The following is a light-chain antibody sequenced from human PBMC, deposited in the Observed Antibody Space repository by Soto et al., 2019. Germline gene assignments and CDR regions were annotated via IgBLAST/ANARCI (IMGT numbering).Light chain of an antibody. CDR1: SSDVGGYNY. CDR2: DVS. CDR3: SSKRSSSPV. V-gene: IGLV2-14*03. J-gene: IGLJ1*01. Sequence: QSALTQPASVSGSPGQSITISCTGTSSDVGGYNYVSWYQQHPGKAPKLMIYDVSNRPSGVSNRFSGSKSGNTASLTISGLQAEDEADYYCSSKRSSSPVFGTGTKLTVL.